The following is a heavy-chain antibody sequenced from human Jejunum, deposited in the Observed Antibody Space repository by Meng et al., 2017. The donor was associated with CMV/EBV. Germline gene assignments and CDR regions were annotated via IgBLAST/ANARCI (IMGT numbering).Heavy chain of an antibody. D-gene: IGHD3-3*01. V-gene: IGHV3-15*01. CDR2: IKRKSDGGTR. Sequence: AWVNRVRQAPGKGLEWVGRIKRKSDGGTRDYAASVKGRFTISRDDSKNTLYLQMNSLETEDTAVYYCATGGYDVWSSFYTGYYFDYWGQGTPVTVSS. CDR3: ATGGYDVWSSFYTGYYFDY. CDR1: AW. J-gene: IGHJ4*02.